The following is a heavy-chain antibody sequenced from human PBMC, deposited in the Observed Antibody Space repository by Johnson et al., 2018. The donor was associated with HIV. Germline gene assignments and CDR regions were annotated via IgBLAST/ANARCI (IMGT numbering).Heavy chain of an antibody. J-gene: IGHJ3*02. Sequence: MQLVESGGGLIQPGGSLRLSCAASGFTVSSNYMSWVRQAPGKGLAWVSIIYSGGRTYHADSVKGRFTLSTDNSKNTLFLQMNSLRAEDTAVYYCARDRGVFWNNDYKGDAFDIWGQGTMVTVSS. CDR1: GFTVSSNY. CDR3: ARDRGVFWNNDYKGDAFDI. V-gene: IGHV3-53*01. D-gene: IGHD3-3*01. CDR2: IYSGGRT.